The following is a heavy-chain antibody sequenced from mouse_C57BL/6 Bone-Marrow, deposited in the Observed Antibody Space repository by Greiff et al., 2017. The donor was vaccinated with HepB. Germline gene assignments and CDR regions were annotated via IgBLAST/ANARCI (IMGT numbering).Heavy chain of an antibody. CDR2: IRNKANNHAT. J-gene: IGHJ4*01. Sequence: VQLKQSGGGLVQPGGSMKLSCAASGFTFSDAWLDWVRQSPEKGLEWVAEIRNKANNHATYYAESVKGRFTISRDDSKSSVYLQMKSLRAEDTGIYYCTRELNYAMDYWGQGTSVTVSS. CDR3: TRELNYAMDY. CDR1: GFTFSDAW. V-gene: IGHV6-6*01.